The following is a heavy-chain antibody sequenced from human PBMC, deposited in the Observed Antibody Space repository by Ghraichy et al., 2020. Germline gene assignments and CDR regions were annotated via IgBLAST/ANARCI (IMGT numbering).Heavy chain of an antibody. CDR3: ARPYYDFWSGYSYGMDV. V-gene: IGHV1-8*01. J-gene: IGHJ6*02. Sequence: ASVKVSCKASGYTFTSYDINWVRQATGQGLEWMGWMNPNSGNTGYAQKFQGRVTMTRNTSISTAYMELSSLRSEDTAVYYCARPYYDFWSGYSYGMDVWGQGTTVTVSS. CDR1: GYTFTSYD. D-gene: IGHD3-3*01. CDR2: MNPNSGNT.